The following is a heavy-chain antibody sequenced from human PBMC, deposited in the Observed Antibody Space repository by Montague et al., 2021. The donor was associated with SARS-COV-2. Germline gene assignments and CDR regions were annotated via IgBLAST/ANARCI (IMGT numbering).Heavy chain of an antibody. CDR2: ISSSSSYI. D-gene: IGHD1-26*01. CDR1: GFTFSSYS. CDR3: AREIGYIVGATHFDY. V-gene: IGHV3-21*01. Sequence: SLRLSCAASGFTFSSYSMNWVRQAPGKGLEWVSSISSSSSYIYYADSVKGRFTISRDNAKNSLYLQMNSLRAEDTAVYYCAREIGYIVGATHFDYWGQGTLVTVSS. J-gene: IGHJ4*02.